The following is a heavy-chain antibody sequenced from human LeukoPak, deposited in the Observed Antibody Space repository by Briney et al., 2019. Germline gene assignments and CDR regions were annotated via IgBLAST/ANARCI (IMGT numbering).Heavy chain of an antibody. Sequence: SETLSLTCTVPGGSISSSIYYWGWIRQPPGKGLEWIGSIYYSGRTYHNPSLKSRVTISVDTSKNQFSLKVRSVTAADTAVYYCARHRSAVEMATTLFGYWGQGTLVTVSS. CDR2: IYYSGRT. J-gene: IGHJ4*02. V-gene: IGHV4-39*01. CDR3: ARHRSAVEMATTLFGY. CDR1: GGSISSSIYY. D-gene: IGHD5-24*01.